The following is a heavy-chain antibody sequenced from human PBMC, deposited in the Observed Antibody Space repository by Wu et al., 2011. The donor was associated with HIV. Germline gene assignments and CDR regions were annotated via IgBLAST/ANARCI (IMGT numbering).Heavy chain of an antibody. Sequence: QVQLVQSGAEVKKPGSSMKVSCKASGGTFSSYVITWVRQAPGQGLEWMGRIIPIFGTTNYAQKFQGRVTITADKSTSTAYMELSSLRSEDTAVYYCASQSYTSSSSSWYLPPYYYYGMDVWAKGPRSPS. CDR1: GGTFSSYV. J-gene: IGHJ6*02. CDR2: IIPIFGTT. V-gene: IGHV1-69*14. CDR3: ASQSYTSSSSSWYLPPYYYYGMDV. D-gene: IGHD6-13*01.